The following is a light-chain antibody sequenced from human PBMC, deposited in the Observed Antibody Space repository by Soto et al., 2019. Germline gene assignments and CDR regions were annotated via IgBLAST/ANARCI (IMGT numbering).Light chain of an antibody. CDR3: QHYNGA. Sequence: DIQMTQSPSTLSASVGDRVTITCRASQSISNWLAWYQQKPGKAPNLLIYKASTLESGVPSRFGGGGSGTEFTLTISSLQPDDFATYYCQHYNGAFGQGTKLEIK. CDR1: QSISNW. V-gene: IGKV1-5*03. J-gene: IGKJ2*01. CDR2: KAS.